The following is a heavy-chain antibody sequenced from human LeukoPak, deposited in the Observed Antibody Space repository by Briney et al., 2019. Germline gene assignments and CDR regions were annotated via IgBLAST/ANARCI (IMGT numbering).Heavy chain of an antibody. CDR2: INHSGST. D-gene: IGHD6-13*01. J-gene: IGHJ4*02. V-gene: IGHV4-34*01. CDR3: ARGGGSSWHVY. Sequence: PSETLSLTCAVYGGSFSGYYWSWIRQPPGKGLEWIGEINHSGSTNYNPSLKSRVTISVDTSKNQFSLKLSSVTAADTAVYYCARGGGSSWHVYWGQGTLVTVSS. CDR1: GGSFSGYY.